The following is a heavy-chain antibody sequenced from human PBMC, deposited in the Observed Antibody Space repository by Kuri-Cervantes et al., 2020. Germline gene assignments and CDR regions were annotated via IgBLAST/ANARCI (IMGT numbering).Heavy chain of an antibody. CDR1: GFSFSNYN. CDR3: ARELASLNAFDI. CDR2: ISNDGNNK. V-gene: IGHV3-30*03. D-gene: IGHD3-3*02. J-gene: IGHJ3*02. Sequence: GGSLRLSCAASGFSFSNYNMHWVRQAPGEGLEWVAVISNDGNNKYYADSVKGRFTISRDNSKNTLYLQMNSLRAEDTAVYYCARELASLNAFDIWGQGTMVTVSS.